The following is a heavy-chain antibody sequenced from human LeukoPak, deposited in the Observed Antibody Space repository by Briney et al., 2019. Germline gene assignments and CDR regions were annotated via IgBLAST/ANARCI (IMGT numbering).Heavy chain of an antibody. CDR3: ARVSAGYTSGWHFDY. J-gene: IGHJ4*02. CDR2: IKPNSGGT. V-gene: IGHV1-2*02. CDR1: GYTYTAYY. D-gene: IGHD6-19*01. Sequence: ASVKVSCKASGYTYTAYYLHWGRQAPGQGLEWMGWIKPNSGGTHYAQKFQGRVTMTRDTSISTVYMELSSLRSDDPAVYYCARVSAGYTSGWHFDYWGQGTLVTVSS.